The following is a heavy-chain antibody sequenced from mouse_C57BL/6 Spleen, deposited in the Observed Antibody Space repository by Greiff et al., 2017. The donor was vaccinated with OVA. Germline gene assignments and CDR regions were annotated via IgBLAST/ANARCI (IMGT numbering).Heavy chain of an antibody. Sequence: VKLQESGAELARPGASVKLSCKASGYTFTSYGISWVKQRTGQGLEWIGEIYPRSGNTYYNEKFKGKATLTADKSSSTAYMELRSLTSEDSAVYFCARNYDYDDWFAYWGQGTLVTVSA. J-gene: IGHJ3*01. D-gene: IGHD2-4*01. CDR1: GYTFTSYG. V-gene: IGHV1-81*01. CDR3: ARNYDYDDWFAY. CDR2: IYPRSGNT.